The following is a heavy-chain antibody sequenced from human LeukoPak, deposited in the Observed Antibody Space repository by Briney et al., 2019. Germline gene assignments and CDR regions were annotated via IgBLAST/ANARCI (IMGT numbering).Heavy chain of an antibody. V-gene: IGHV4-34*01. D-gene: IGHD3/OR15-3a*01. Sequence: SETLSLTCDVYGGSLSGYDWSWIRQPPGRGLEWIGEISHSGTTNYNPFLKSRVTISIDTSKTQFSLKLSSVTAADTAVYYCARMSRFSWTPYYFDYWSQGTLVIVSS. CDR1: GGSLSGYD. J-gene: IGHJ4*02. CDR3: ARMSRFSWTPYYFDY. CDR2: ISHSGTT.